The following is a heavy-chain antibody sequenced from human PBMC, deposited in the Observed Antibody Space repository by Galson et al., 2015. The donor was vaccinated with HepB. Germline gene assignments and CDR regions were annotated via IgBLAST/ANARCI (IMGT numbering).Heavy chain of an antibody. J-gene: IGHJ4*02. CDR3: AREARAGPIDY. D-gene: IGHD5-12*01. Sequence: SLRLSCAASGFTFSSYSMNWVRQAPGKGLEWVSYISSSSSTICYADSVKGRFTISRDNTKNSLYLQMNSLRAEDTAVYYCAREARAGPIDYWGQGTLVTVSS. V-gene: IGHV3-48*01. CDR2: ISSSSSTI. CDR1: GFTFSSYS.